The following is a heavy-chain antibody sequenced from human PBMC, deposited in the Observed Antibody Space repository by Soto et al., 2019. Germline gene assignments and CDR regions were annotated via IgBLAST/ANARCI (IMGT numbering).Heavy chain of an antibody. CDR2: IRSKPFNYAT. V-gene: IGHV3-73*01. D-gene: IGHD3-3*01. Sequence: EVQLVETGGDLGQAGGSLKLSCAASGFTFSDSAIHWVRQASGKGLEWIGRIRSKPFNYATAYAASVKGRFTISRDXSXXTADLHMNSLETEDTAVYYCATRRSAPATPYYFDYWGPGTLVTVSS. CDR1: GFTFSDSA. CDR3: ATRRSAPATPYYFDY. J-gene: IGHJ4*02.